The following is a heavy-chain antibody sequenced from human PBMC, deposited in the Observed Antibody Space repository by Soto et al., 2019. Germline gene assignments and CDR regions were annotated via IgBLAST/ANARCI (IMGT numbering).Heavy chain of an antibody. Sequence: QEQRVESGGGLVKPGGSLRLSCEASGFTFRDYYMSWIRQAPGKGLEWISYISSGGSSKFYTESVKGRFTISRDIAKNSLYLQMDGLRVEDTGVYFCARRGPLNNIEVVPDYFGLDVW. V-gene: IGHV3-11*01. D-gene: IGHD2-15*01. CDR3: ARRGPLNNIEVVPDYFGLDV. J-gene: IGHJ6*01. CDR1: GFTFRDYY. CDR2: ISSGGSSK.